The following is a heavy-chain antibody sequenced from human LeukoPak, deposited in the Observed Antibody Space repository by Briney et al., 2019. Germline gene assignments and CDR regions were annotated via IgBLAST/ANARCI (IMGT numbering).Heavy chain of an antibody. J-gene: IGHJ4*02. Sequence: PGGSLRLSCVASGFTFSNYNMNWVRQAPGKGLEWVSSISSSSTYIYYADSVKGRFTVFRDNAKNSLFLQMNSLRAEDTAMYHCARVRGSSWFPVDYWGQGTLVTVSS. CDR2: ISSSSTYI. CDR3: ARVRGSSWFPVDY. V-gene: IGHV3-21*01. D-gene: IGHD6-13*01. CDR1: GFTFSNYN.